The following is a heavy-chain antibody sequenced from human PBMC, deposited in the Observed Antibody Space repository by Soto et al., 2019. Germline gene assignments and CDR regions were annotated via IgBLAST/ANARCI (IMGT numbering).Heavy chain of an antibody. CDR2: IYHSGST. CDR1: GYSISSGYY. V-gene: IGHV4-38-2*02. J-gene: IGHJ6*02. D-gene: IGHD6-13*01. CDR3: ARDSSSWFNLYNYGMDV. Sequence: PSETLSLTCAVSGYSISSGYYWGWIRQPPGKGLEWIGSIYHSGSTYYNPSLKSRVTISVDTSKNKFSLKLSSVTAADTAVYYCARDSSSWFNLYNYGMDVWGPGTQETVYS.